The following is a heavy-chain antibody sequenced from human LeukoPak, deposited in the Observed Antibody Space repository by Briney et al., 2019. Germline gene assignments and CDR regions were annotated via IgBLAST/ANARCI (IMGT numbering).Heavy chain of an antibody. D-gene: IGHD1-26*01. CDR3: ARDGGSYRFDY. Sequence: GASVKVSCKASGGTFSSYAISWVRQAPGQGLEWMGGIIPIFGTANYAQKFQGRVTITADESTSTAYMELSSLRSEDMAVYYCARDGGSYRFDYWGQGTLVTVSS. J-gene: IGHJ4*02. CDR1: GGTFSSYA. V-gene: IGHV1-69*13. CDR2: IIPIFGTA.